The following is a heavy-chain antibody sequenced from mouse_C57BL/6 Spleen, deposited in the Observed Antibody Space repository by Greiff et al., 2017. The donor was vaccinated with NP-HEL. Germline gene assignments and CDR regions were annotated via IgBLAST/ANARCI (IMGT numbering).Heavy chain of an antibody. CDR2: IWRGGST. V-gene: IGHV2-5*01. CDR1: GFSLTSYG. J-gene: IGHJ4*01. CDR3: AATDGSSYFYAMDY. Sequence: VQLQQSGPGLVQPSQSLSITCTVSGFSLTSYGVHWVRQSPGKGLEWLGVIWRGGSTDYNAAFMSRLSITKDNSKSQVFFKMNSLQADDTAIYYCAATDGSSYFYAMDYWGQGTSVTVSS. D-gene: IGHD1-1*01.